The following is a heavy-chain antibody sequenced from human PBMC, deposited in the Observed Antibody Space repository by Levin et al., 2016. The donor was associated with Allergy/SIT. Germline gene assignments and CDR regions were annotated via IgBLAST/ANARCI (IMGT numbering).Heavy chain of an antibody. D-gene: IGHD3-22*01. J-gene: IGHJ4*02. Sequence: WVRQAPGQGLEWMGWINPNSGGTNYAQKFQGRVTMTRDTSISTAYMELSRLRSDDTAVYYCARPPSSDSSGYYSDYWGQGTLVTVSS. CDR2: INPNSGGT. CDR3: ARPPSSDSSGYYSDY. V-gene: IGHV1-2*02.